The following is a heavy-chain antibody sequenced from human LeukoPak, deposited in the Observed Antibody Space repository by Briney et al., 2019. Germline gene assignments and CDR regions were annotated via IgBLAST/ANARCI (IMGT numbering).Heavy chain of an antibody. V-gene: IGHV3-7*03. D-gene: IGHD6-13*01. CDR3: ARPPRYSSSWLDC. Sequence: WGSLRLSCAASGFIFSNYWMSWVRQAPGKGLEWVANIKQDGSEKYYVDSVKGRFTISRDDAKNSLYLQMNSLRAEDTAVYYCARPPRYSSSWLDCWGQGALVTVSS. CDR2: IKQDGSEK. CDR1: GFIFSNYW. J-gene: IGHJ4*02.